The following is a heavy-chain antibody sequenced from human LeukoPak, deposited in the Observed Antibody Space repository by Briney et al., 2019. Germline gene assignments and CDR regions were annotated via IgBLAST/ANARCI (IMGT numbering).Heavy chain of an antibody. CDR1: GFTFSSYA. CDR3: AREWGSYDY. Sequence: GGSLRLSCAASGFTFSSYAMHWVRQAPGKGLEYVSAISSNGGSTYYANSVKGRFTISRDNSKNTLYLQMGSLRAEDMAVYYCAREWGSYDYWGQGTLVTVSS. V-gene: IGHV3-64*01. J-gene: IGHJ4*02. D-gene: IGHD1-26*01. CDR2: ISSNGGST.